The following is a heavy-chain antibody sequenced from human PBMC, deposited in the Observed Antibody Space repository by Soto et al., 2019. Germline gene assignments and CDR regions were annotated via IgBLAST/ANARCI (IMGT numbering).Heavy chain of an antibody. V-gene: IGHV1-2*04. CDR3: ARDGCSGGSCYYYYGMDV. Sequence: QVQLVQSGAEVKKPGASVKVSCKASGYTFTGYYMHWVRQAPGQGLEWMGWINPNSGGTNYAQKFQGWVTMTRDTSISTAYMELSRLRSDDTAVYYWARDGCSGGSCYYYYGMDVWGQGTTVTVAS. J-gene: IGHJ6*02. CDR2: INPNSGGT. CDR1: GYTFTGYY. D-gene: IGHD2-15*01.